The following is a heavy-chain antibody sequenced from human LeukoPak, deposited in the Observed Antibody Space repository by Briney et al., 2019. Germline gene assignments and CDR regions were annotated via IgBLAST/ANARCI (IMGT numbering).Heavy chain of an antibody. D-gene: IGHD3-9*01. Sequence: GGSLRPSCAASGFTFSSYAMSWVRQAPGKGLEWVSAISGSGGSTYYADSVKGRFTISRDNSKNTLYLQMNSLRAEDTAVYYCAKSMWQAAYYGILTGYQPYGMDVWGQGTTVTVSS. CDR1: GFTFSSYA. J-gene: IGHJ6*02. CDR3: AKSMWQAAYYGILTGYQPYGMDV. CDR2: ISGSGGST. V-gene: IGHV3-23*01.